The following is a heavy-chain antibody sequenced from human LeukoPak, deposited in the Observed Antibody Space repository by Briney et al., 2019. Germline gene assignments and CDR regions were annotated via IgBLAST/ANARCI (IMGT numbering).Heavy chain of an antibody. J-gene: IGHJ4*02. CDR3: AREKPYFGELTLDY. CDR2: INHSGST. Sequence: PSETLSLTCAVYGGSFSGYYWSWIRQPPGKGLEWIGEINHSGSTNYNPSLKSRVTISVDTSKNQFSLKLSSVTAADTAVYYCAREKPYFGELTLDYWGQGTLVTVSS. V-gene: IGHV4-34*01. CDR1: GGSFSGYY. D-gene: IGHD3-10*01.